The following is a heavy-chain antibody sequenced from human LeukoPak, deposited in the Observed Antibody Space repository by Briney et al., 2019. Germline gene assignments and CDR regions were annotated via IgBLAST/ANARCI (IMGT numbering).Heavy chain of an antibody. CDR2: IYYSGST. Sequence: SETLSLTCTVSGGSISSGDYYWSWIRQPPGKGLEWIGYIYYSGSTYYNPSLKSRVTISVDTSKSQFSLKLSSVTAADTAVYYCARVLPALWFGELQNHDAFDIWGQGTMVTVSS. CDR1: GGSISSGDYY. J-gene: IGHJ3*02. D-gene: IGHD3-10*01. V-gene: IGHV4-30-4*01. CDR3: ARVLPALWFGELQNHDAFDI.